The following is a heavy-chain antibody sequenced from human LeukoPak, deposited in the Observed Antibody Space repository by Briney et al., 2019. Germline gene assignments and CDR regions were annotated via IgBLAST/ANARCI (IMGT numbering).Heavy chain of an antibody. D-gene: IGHD2-15*01. CDR3: ARVSSGGTGGSCYKPSDN. CDR2: ISYDGSNK. V-gene: IGHV3-30*03. J-gene: IGHJ4*02. CDR1: GFTFSSYG. Sequence: AGGSLRLSCAASGFTFSSYGMHWVRQAPGKGLEWVAVISYDGSNKYYADSVKGRFTISRDNSKNTLYLQMNSLRAEDTAVYYCARVSSGGTGGSCYKPSDNWGQGTLVTVSS.